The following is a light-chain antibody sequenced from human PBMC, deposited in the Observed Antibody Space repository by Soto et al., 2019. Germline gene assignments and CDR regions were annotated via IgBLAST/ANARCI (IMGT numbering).Light chain of an antibody. Sequence: QSALTQPASVSGSPGQSITISCTGTSSDVGGYNLVSWYQQPPGKAPKLMIYEGSKRPSGVSNRFSGSKSGNTASLTISGLQAEDEADYYCCAYAGRSTYVFGTGTQLTVL. V-gene: IGLV2-23*01. CDR3: CAYAGRSTYV. CDR1: SSDVGGYNL. CDR2: EGS. J-gene: IGLJ1*01.